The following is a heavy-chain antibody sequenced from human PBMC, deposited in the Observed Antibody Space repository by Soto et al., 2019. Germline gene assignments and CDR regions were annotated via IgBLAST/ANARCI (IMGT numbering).Heavy chain of an antibody. V-gene: IGHV4-31*03. Sequence: QVQLQESGPGLVKPSQTLSLTCTVSGGSISSGGYYWNWIRQHPGKGLEWIGYIYYSGSTYYNPSLESRVTISVDTSKNPCSLKLSSVTAADTAVYYCASQDDSSGYYYFDYWGQGTLVTVSS. D-gene: IGHD3-22*01. J-gene: IGHJ4*02. CDR2: IYYSGST. CDR1: GGSISSGGYY. CDR3: ASQDDSSGYYYFDY.